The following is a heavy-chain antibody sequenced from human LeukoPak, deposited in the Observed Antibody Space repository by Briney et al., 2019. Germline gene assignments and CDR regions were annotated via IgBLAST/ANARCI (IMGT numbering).Heavy chain of an antibody. CDR1: GFTFSTYS. CDR3: AGTTYYDFWSGYYVPDFDY. CDR2: ISSSSSYI. V-gene: IGHV3-21*01. Sequence: PGGSLRLSCAASGFTFSTYSMNWVRQAPGKGLEWVSSISSSSSYIDYADSVKGRFTISRDNAKNSLYLQMNSLRAEDTAVYYCAGTTYYDFWSGYYVPDFDYWGQGTLVTVSS. D-gene: IGHD3-3*01. J-gene: IGHJ4*02.